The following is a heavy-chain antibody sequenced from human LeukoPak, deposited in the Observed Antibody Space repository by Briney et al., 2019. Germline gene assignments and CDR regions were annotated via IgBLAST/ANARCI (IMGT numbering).Heavy chain of an antibody. D-gene: IGHD1-26*01. CDR3: ARAWHGGVGATTYYFDY. J-gene: IGHJ4*02. CDR1: GFTFSSYD. V-gene: IGHV3-13*01. Sequence: LSGGSLRLSCAASGFTFSSYDMHWVRQATGKGLEWVSAIGTAGDTYYPGSVKGRFTISRENAKNSLYLQMNSLRAGDTAVYYCARAWHGGVGATTYYFDYWGQGTLVTVSS. CDR2: IGTAGDT.